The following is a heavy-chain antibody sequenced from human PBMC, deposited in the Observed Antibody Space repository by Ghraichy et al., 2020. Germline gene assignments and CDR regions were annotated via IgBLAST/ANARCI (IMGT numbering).Heavy chain of an antibody. Sequence: GGSLRLSCAASGFTFSSYAMSWVRQAPGKGLEWVSGISTSGGSTYYADSVKGRFTISRDNSKNTLYLQMNSLRAEDTAVYYCAKVRSSSSYSAGDYWGQGTLVTVSS. CDR2: ISTSGGST. D-gene: IGHD3-22*01. CDR1: GFTFSSYA. J-gene: IGHJ4*02. CDR3: AKVRSSSSYSAGDY. V-gene: IGHV3-23*01.